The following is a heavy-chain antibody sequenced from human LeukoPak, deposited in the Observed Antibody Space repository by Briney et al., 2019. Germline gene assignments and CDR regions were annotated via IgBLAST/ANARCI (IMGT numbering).Heavy chain of an antibody. D-gene: IGHD6-13*01. V-gene: IGHV1-46*01. J-gene: IGHJ3*02. CDR2: INPSGGST. CDR3: ARALIAAAGTGSAFDI. CDR1: GYTFTSYY. Sequence: ASVKVSCKASGYTFTSYYMHWVRQAPGQGLEWMGIINPSGGSTSYAQKFQGRVTMTRDTSTSTVYVELSSLRSEDTAVYYCARALIAAAGTGSAFDIWGQGTMVTVSS.